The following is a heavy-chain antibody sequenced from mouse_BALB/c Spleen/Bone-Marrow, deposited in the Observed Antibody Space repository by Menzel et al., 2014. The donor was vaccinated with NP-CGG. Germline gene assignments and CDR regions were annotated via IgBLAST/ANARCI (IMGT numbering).Heavy chain of an antibody. V-gene: IGHV4-1*02. CDR1: GFDFSRYW. Sequence: EVKLVESGGGLVQPGGSLKLSCAASGFDFSRYWMSWVRRAPGKGLEWIGEINPDSSTINYTPSLKDEFIISRDNAKNTLYLQMSKVRSEDTALYYCARPPIYYDYAWFAYWGQGTLVTVSA. CDR3: ARPPIYYDYAWFAY. CDR2: INPDSSTI. J-gene: IGHJ3*01. D-gene: IGHD2-4*01.